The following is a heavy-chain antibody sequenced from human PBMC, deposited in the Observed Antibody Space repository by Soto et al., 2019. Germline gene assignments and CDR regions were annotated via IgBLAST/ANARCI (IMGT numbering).Heavy chain of an antibody. D-gene: IGHD2-15*01. CDR2: INHSGST. Sequence: QVQLQQWGAGLLKPSETLSLTCDVYGGSFSGYYWSWIRQPPGKGLEWIGEINHSGSTNYNPSLKGRVTISVDTSKNQFSLRLSSVTAADTAVYYCARLLVAAKAYWFDPWGQGTLVTVSS. J-gene: IGHJ5*02. CDR1: GGSFSGYY. V-gene: IGHV4-34*01. CDR3: ARLLVAAKAYWFDP.